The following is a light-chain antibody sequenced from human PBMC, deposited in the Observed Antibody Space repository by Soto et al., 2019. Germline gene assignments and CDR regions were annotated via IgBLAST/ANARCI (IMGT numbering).Light chain of an antibody. CDR3: QQFGTSRLT. CDR2: DVS. V-gene: IGKV1-5*01. J-gene: IGKJ4*01. Sequence: DVQLTQSPSTLSAFVGARVTLTCLASQSINNLLAWYQQKPGKAPKFLIYDVSTLESGVPSRFSGSGSGTEFTLTISRLEPEDFAMYYCQQFGTSRLTFGGGTKVDIK. CDR1: QSINNL.